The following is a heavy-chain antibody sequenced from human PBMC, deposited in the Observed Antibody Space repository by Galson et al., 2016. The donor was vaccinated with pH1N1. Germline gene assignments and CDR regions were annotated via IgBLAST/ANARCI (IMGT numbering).Heavy chain of an antibody. D-gene: IGHD3-22*01. V-gene: IGHV1-3*01. CDR1: GDTFTSYA. Sequence: SVKVSCKASGDTFTSYAMHWVRQAPGQRLEWMGWIHAGNGIPKYSQRFQGRVTITRDTSASTAYMELSSLRSEDTAVYYCESSYYYESSGYTDWGQGTLVTVSS. CDR2: IHAGNGIP. J-gene: IGHJ4*02. CDR3: ESSYYYESSGYTD.